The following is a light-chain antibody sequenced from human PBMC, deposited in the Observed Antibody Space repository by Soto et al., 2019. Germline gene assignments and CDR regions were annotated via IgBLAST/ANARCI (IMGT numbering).Light chain of an antibody. V-gene: IGKV3-11*01. Sequence: LLAQSPATLSLSPGERATLSCRASQSVSSYLAWYQQKPGQAPRLLIYDASNRATGIPARFSGSGSGTDFTLTISSLEPEDFAVYYCQQRSNWRITFGQGTQLEIK. CDR2: DAS. CDR1: QSVSSY. J-gene: IGKJ5*01. CDR3: QQRSNWRIT.